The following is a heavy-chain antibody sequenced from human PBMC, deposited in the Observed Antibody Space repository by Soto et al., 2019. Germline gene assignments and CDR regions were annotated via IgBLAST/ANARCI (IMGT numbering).Heavy chain of an antibody. CDR2: ISGGGDTT. Sequence: EVQLLESGGGLVQPGGSLRLSCAASGFTFNNYAMTWVRQAPGKGLEWVSAISGGGDTTSYADPVKGRFTVSRDGSKNTLYLQMSSPRAEDTALYYCAKGRGGSGSLTPRVDFWGQGTLVTVSS. CDR3: AKGRGGSGSLTPRVDF. D-gene: IGHD3-10*01. CDR1: GFTFNNYA. V-gene: IGHV3-23*01. J-gene: IGHJ4*02.